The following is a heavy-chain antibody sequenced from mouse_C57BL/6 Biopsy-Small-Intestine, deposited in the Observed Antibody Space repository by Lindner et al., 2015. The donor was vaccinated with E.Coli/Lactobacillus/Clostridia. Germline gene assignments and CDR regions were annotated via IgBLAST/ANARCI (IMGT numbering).Heavy chain of an antibody. CDR1: GYTFSTSW. CDR2: IYPGDGDT. CDR3: AIGDYGFAY. Sequence: VQLQESGPELVKPGASVKISCKASGYTFSTSWMNWVKQRPGKGLEYIGRIYPGDGDTNYNGKFKGKATLTADKSSNTAYMQLSSLTSEDSAVYFCAIGDYGFAYWGQGTLVTVSA. D-gene: IGHD2-13*01. J-gene: IGHJ3*01. V-gene: IGHV1-82*01.